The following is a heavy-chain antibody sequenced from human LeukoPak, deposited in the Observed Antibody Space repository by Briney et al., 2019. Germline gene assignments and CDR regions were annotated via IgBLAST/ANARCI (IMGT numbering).Heavy chain of an antibody. CDR3: ARSGYKYGADALDI. Sequence: PSETLSLTCTVSGYSISTGYYWDWIRQPPGKGLEWIGSIYYSGSTYYNPSLKSRVTISVDTSKNQFSLKLSSVTAADTAVYYCARSGYKYGADALDIWGQGTMVTVSS. CDR1: GYSISTGYY. D-gene: IGHD5-18*01. CDR2: IYYSGST. V-gene: IGHV4-38-2*02. J-gene: IGHJ3*02.